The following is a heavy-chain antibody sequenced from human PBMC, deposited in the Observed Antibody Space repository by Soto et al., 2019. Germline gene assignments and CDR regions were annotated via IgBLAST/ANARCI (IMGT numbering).Heavy chain of an antibody. Sequence: QVQLVESGGGVVQPGRSLRLSCAASGFTFSSYAMHWVRQAPGKGLEWVAVISYDGSNKYYADSVKGRFTISRDNSKNTLYLQMNSLRAEDTAVYYCARDGDPTGNYYYGMDVWCQGSTVTVSS. CDR1: GFTFSSYA. D-gene: IGHD4-17*01. V-gene: IGHV3-30-3*01. J-gene: IGHJ6*02. CDR3: ARDGDPTGNYYYGMDV. CDR2: ISYDGSNK.